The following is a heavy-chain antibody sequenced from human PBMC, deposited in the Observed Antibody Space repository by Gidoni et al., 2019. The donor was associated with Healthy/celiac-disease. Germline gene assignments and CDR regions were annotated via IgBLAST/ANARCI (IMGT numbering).Heavy chain of an antibody. D-gene: IGHD5-12*01. J-gene: IGHJ4*02. V-gene: IGHV3-7*03. Sequence: EVQLVESGGGLVQPGGSLRLSCAASGFTFSSYWMRWVRQAPGKGLEWVANIKQDGSEKYYVDSVKGRFTISRDNAKNSLYLQMNSLRAEDTAVYYCAREGGTFGGYNLGYWGQGTLVTVSS. CDR1: GFTFSSYW. CDR2: IKQDGSEK. CDR3: AREGGTFGGYNLGY.